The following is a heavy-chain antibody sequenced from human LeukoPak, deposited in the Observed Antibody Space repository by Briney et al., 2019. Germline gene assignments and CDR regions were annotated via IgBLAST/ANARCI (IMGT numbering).Heavy chain of an antibody. Sequence: PGGSLRLSCAASGFTFSSYAMSWVRQAPGKGLEWVSAISSSGGSTYYADSVKGRFTISRDNSKNTLYLQMNSLRAEDTAVYYCANSESVMDDYVCGSYRYNWFVPWGQGTLVTVSS. J-gene: IGHJ5*02. CDR1: GFTFSSYA. CDR3: ANSESVMDDYVCGSYRYNWFVP. CDR2: ISSSGGST. D-gene: IGHD3-16*02. V-gene: IGHV3-23*01.